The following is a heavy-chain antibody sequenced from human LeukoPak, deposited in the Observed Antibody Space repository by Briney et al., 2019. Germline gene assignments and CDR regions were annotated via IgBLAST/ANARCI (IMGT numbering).Heavy chain of an antibody. Sequence: NPGGSLRLSCAASGFTFSSYAMHWVRQAPGKGLEWIGNIYYSGSTYYSPSLTSRVTVSVDTSENQFSLKLSSVTAADTAVYYCARAHSIASYYYGVDVWGQGTTVTVSS. CDR3: ARAHSIASYYYGVDV. CDR2: IYYSGST. V-gene: IGHV4-39*07. CDR1: GFTFSSYA. D-gene: IGHD2/OR15-2a*01. J-gene: IGHJ6*02.